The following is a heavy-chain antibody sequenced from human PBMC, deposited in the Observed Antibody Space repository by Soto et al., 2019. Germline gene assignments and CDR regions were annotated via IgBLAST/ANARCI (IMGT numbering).Heavy chain of an antibody. CDR1: GFTFSSYG. V-gene: IGHV3-33*01. CDR3: ARDPLRRNGVLDY. Sequence: QVQLVESGGGVVQPGRSLRLSCAASGFTFSSYGMHWVRQAPGKGLEWVAVIWYDGSNKYYADSVKGRFTNSRDNSKNTLYLQMNSLRAEDTAVYYCARDPLRRNGVLDYWGQGTLVTVSS. J-gene: IGHJ4*02. CDR2: IWYDGSNK. D-gene: IGHD2-8*01.